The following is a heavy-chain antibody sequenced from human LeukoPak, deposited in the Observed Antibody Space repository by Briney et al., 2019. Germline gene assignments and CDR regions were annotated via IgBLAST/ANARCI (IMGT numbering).Heavy chain of an antibody. CDR3: ARGRRWFGELLSAYNWFDP. CDR1: GYTFTGYD. Sequence: ASVKVSCKASGYTFTGYDINWVRQATGQGLEWMGWMNPNSGNTGYAQKFQGRVTITRNTSISTAYMELSSLRSEDTAVYYCARGRRWFGELLSAYNWFDPWGQGTLVTVSS. J-gene: IGHJ5*02. V-gene: IGHV1-8*03. D-gene: IGHD3-10*01. CDR2: MNPNSGNT.